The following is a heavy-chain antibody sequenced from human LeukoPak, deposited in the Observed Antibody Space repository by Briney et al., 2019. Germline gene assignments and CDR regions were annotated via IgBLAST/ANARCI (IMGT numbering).Heavy chain of an antibody. CDR1: GYSFTTYW. J-gene: IGHJ4*02. V-gene: IGHV5-51*01. Sequence: GESPKISCKGFGYSFTTYWIGWVRQMPGKGLEWMGITCPEDSDTRYSPSFQGQVTISADKSINTAYLQWSSLKASDTATYYCARADKDLMTTPDYWGQGTLVTVSS. CDR3: ARADKDLMTTPDY. CDR2: TCPEDSDT. D-gene: IGHD4-17*01.